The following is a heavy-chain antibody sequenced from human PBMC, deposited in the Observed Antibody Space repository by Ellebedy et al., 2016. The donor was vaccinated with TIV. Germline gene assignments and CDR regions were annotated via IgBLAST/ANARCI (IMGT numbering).Heavy chain of an antibody. V-gene: IGHV3-43*02. Sequence: PWGSLRLSCAASGFTFDDYAMHWVRQVPGKGLEWVSLISGDGANTYSADSVEGRFTISRDNTNNSLYLQMNSLRTEDSALYYCAKDIIPDPTGLGVDSWGQGTLVTVSS. D-gene: IGHD3-16*01. CDR2: ISGDGANT. CDR1: GFTFDDYA. J-gene: IGHJ4*02. CDR3: AKDIIPDPTGLGVDS.